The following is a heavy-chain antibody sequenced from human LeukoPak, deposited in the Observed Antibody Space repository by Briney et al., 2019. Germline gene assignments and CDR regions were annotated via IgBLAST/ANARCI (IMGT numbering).Heavy chain of an antibody. CDR2: IYYNGNT. CDR1: GASISSSY. D-gene: IGHD3-22*01. V-gene: IGHV4-59*01. J-gene: IGHJ3*02. CDR3: VRGNYDNRGYSNAFDI. Sequence: SGTLSLTCTVSGASISSSYWSWVRQPPGKRLEWIGFIYYNGNTNSNPSLTSRVTISADTSKNQFSLKLTSVTAADTAVYYCVRGNYDNRGYSNAFDIWGQGAMVTVSS.